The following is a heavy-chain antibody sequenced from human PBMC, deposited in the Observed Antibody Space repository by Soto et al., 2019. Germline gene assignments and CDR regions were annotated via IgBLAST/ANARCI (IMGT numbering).Heavy chain of an antibody. CDR3: AKSGIAVAGTFEWFDP. CDR2: ITYDGSNK. V-gene: IGHV3-30-3*02. D-gene: IGHD6-19*01. J-gene: IGHJ5*02. CDR1: GFSFSSYA. Sequence: WGSLRLSCLASGFSFSSYAMHWVRQAPGKGLEWVAVITYDGSNKYYADSVKGRFTISRDNFKNTLYLQMNSLRVEDTAVYYCAKSGIAVAGTFEWFDPWGQGTLVTDSS.